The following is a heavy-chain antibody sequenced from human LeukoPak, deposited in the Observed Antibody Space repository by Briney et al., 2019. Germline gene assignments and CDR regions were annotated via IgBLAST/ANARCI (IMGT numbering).Heavy chain of an antibody. J-gene: IGHJ6*02. CDR1: GGTFSSYA. CDR3: ARDPYSNYALYYYYGMDV. Sequence: SVKVSCKASGGTFSSYAISWVRQAPGQGLEWMGRIIPILGIVNYAQKFQGRVTITADKSTSTAYMELSSLRSEDTAVYYCARDPYSNYALYYYYGMDVWGQGTTVTVSS. CDR2: IIPILGIV. D-gene: IGHD4-11*01. V-gene: IGHV1-69*04.